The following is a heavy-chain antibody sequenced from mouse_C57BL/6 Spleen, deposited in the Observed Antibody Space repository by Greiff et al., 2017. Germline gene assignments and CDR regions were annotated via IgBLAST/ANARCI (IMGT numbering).Heavy chain of an antibody. J-gene: IGHJ4*01. CDR1: GFSLTSYG. CDR3: AKNFYDVYYHYYARDY. D-gene: IGHD2-3*01. V-gene: IGHV2-5*01. CDR2: IWRGGST. Sequence: VQLQQSGPGLVQPSQCLSITCTVSGFSLTSYGVHWVRQSPGKGLEWLGVIWRGGSTDYNAAFMSRLSITKDNSKSPVFFKMNSLQSDATAIYYCAKNFYDVYYHYYARDYWGQGTSVTVSS.